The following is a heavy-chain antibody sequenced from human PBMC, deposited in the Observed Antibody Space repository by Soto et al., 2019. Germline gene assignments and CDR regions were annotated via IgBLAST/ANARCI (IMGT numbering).Heavy chain of an antibody. J-gene: IGHJ4*02. V-gene: IGHV4-39*07. CDR3: ARGGAVATTAHFDH. D-gene: IGHD5-12*01. CDR1: GGSISSSSYY. Sequence: PSETLSLTCTFSGGSISSSSYYWAWIRQPPGQGLEWIGTIYFSGSTYYKPSLKSRVTISVDTSKNQFSLILKTVTAADTAVYYCARGGAVATTAHFDHWGQGTLVT. CDR2: IYFSGST.